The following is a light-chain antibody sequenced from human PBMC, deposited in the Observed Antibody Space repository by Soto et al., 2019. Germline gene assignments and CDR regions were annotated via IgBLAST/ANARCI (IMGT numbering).Light chain of an antibody. CDR1: SSNIGAGYD. CDR3: QSYDSSLSGVV. J-gene: IGLJ2*01. V-gene: IGLV1-40*01. CDR2: GNS. Sequence: QSVLTQPPSVSGAPGQRVTISCTGSSSNIGAGYDVHWYQQLPGTAPKLLIYGNSNRPSGVPDLFAGSKSGTSASLAITGLQAEDEADYYCQSYDSSLSGVVFGGGTKLTVL.